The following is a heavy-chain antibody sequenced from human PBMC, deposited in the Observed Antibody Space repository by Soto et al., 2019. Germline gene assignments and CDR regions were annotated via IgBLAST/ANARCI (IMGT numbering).Heavy chain of an antibody. V-gene: IGHV3-11*06. D-gene: IGHD5-18*01. CDR1: GFTFSDYY. CDR2: ISSSSSYT. J-gene: IGHJ6*02. CDR3: ARGIWNSYGPNYYYYGMDV. Sequence: PGGALRLSCAASGFTFSDYYMSWIRQASGKGLEWVSYISSSSSYTNYADSVKGRFTISRDNAQDSLYLQMNSLRADDTAVYYCARGIWNSYGPNYYYYGMDVWGQGTTVTVSS.